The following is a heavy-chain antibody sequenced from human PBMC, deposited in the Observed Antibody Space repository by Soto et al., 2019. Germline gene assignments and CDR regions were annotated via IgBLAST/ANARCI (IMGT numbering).Heavy chain of an antibody. CDR3: ARHRGTISLTDY. CDR2: IYYSGST. Sequence: PSETLSLTCTVSGGSISSYYWSWIRQPPGKGLEWIGYIYYSGSTNYNPSLKSRVTISVDTSKNQFSLKLSSVTAADTAVYYCARHRGTISLTDYWGQGTLVTVSS. CDR1: GGSISSYY. V-gene: IGHV4-59*08. J-gene: IGHJ4*02. D-gene: IGHD3-9*01.